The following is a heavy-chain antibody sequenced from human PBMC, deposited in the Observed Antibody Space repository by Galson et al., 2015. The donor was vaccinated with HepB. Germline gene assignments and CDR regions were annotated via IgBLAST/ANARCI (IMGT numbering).Heavy chain of an antibody. CDR3: ARDNRQSWLLNGCLVY. CDR2: IWYDGSNK. D-gene: IGHD3-22*01. J-gene: IGHJ4*02. Sequence: SLRLSCAASGFTFSSYGMHWVRQAPGKGLEWVAVIWYDGSNKYYADSVKGRFTISRDNSKNTLYLQMNSLRAEDTAVYYCARDNRQSWLLNGCLVYWGQGTLVTVSS. CDR1: GFTFSSYG. V-gene: IGHV3-33*01.